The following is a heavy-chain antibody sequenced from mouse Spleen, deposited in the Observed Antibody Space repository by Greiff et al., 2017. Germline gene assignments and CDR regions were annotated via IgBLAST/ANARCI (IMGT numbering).Heavy chain of an antibody. CDR2: INPSSGYT. D-gene: IGHD4-1*01. Sequence: VQLQQPGAELARPGASVKMSCKASGYTFTSYTMHWVKQRPGQGLEWIGYINPSSGYTKYNQKFKDKATLTADKSSSTAYMQLSSLTSEDSAVYYCARLWEHYAMDYWGQGTSVTVSS. J-gene: IGHJ4*01. CDR3: ARLWEHYAMDY. CDR1: GYTFTSYT. V-gene: IGHV1-4*01.